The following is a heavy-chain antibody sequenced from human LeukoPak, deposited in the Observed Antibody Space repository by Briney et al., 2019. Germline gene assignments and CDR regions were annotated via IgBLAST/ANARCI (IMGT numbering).Heavy chain of an antibody. D-gene: IGHD2-2*01. V-gene: IGHV4-34*01. Sequence: PSETLSLTCAVYGGSFSGYYWSWIRQPPGKGLEWIGEINDSGITERIGEINHSGSTNYNPSLKNRVTISVDTSKNQFSLKLSSVTAADTAVYYCARVGYCSSTSCLTPSSRFDPWGQGTLVTVSS. CDR3: ARVGYCSSTSCLTPSSRFDP. CDR2: INHSGST. J-gene: IGHJ5*02. CDR1: GGSFSGYY.